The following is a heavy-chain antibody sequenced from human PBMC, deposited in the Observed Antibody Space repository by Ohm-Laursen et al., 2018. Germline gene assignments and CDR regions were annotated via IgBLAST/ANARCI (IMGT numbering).Heavy chain of an antibody. CDR3: ARGGSWFDP. Sequence: GTLSLTCTVSGGSISNYYWTWIRQPPGKGLEWIGYLYYSGTTNYDPSLKGRVTMSLDTSKNQFSLKLRSVTAADTAVYYCARGGSWFDPWGQGTLVTVSS. J-gene: IGHJ5*02. CDR2: LYYSGTT. V-gene: IGHV4-59*08. D-gene: IGHD2-15*01. CDR1: GGSISNYY.